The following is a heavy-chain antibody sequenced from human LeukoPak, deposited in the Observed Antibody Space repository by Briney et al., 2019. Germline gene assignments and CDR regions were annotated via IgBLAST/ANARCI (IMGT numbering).Heavy chain of an antibody. D-gene: IGHD2-15*01. CDR2: IYSGDST. CDR1: GFTFSNAW. CDR3: ARGPLRDCEGGRCYPYFDY. Sequence: PGGSLRLSCAASGFTFSNAWMNWVRQAPGKGLEWVSVIYSGDSTYYADSAKGRFTISRDNSKNTLYLQMNSLRGEDTAVYYCARGPLRDCEGGRCYPYFDYWGQGTLVTVSS. J-gene: IGHJ4*02. V-gene: IGHV3-53*01.